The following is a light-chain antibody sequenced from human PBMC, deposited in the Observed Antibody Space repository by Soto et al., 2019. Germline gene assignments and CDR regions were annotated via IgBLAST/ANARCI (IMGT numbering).Light chain of an antibody. CDR1: SSNIGYAY. V-gene: IGLV1-51*01. CDR3: GTWNRSLSAYV. CDR2: DNN. Sequence: QSVLTQPPSVSATPGQRVTFSCPGSSSNIGYAYVSWYQQLPRTAPKLRIYDNNKRPSGIPDRFSASKSGTSATLGITGLHTGDEVDYYCGTWNRSLSAYVFGAGTKVTVL. J-gene: IGLJ1*01.